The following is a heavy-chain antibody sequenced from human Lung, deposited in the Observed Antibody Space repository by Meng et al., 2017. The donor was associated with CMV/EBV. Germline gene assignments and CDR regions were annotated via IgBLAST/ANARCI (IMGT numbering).Heavy chain of an antibody. D-gene: IGHD3-16*01. CDR3: ERTTPRSGLNY. Sequence: TGTFSGFALSTSGVGVGWIRQPPGKALEWLALIYWNDDKRYSPSLKSRLTITKDTSKNQVVLTMTNMDPVDTATYYCERTTPRSGLNYWGQGTLVTVSS. CDR2: IYWNDDK. V-gene: IGHV2-5*01. CDR1: GFALSTSGVG. J-gene: IGHJ4*02.